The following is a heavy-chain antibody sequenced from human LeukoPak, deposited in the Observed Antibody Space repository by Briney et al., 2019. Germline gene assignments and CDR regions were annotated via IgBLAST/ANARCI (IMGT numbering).Heavy chain of an antibody. CDR1: GFTFSTYS. Sequence: GGSLRLSCAAYGFTFSTYSMNWVRQAPGKGLEWVSYISSSGTTIYYADSVKGRFTISRDNAKNSLYLQMNSLRAEDTAVYYCAKVSRTGYSSSWYGDYFDYWGQGTLVTVSS. J-gene: IGHJ4*02. CDR2: ISSSGTTI. CDR3: AKVSRTGYSSSWYGDYFDY. D-gene: IGHD6-13*01. V-gene: IGHV3-48*04.